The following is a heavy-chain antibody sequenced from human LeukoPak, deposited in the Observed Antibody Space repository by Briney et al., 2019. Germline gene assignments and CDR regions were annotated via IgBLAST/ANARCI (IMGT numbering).Heavy chain of an antibody. V-gene: IGHV3-74*01. J-gene: IGHJ4*02. CDR1: GFTFSSYW. CDR2: INGDGRNI. CDR3: GRHAYGGSPPLS. Sequence: GGSLRLSCVASGFTFSSYWMHWVRQDPRKGLVWVSRINGDGRNINYADSVRGRFTISRDNAKNTLYLQMNTLRVEDTALYYCGRHAYGGSPPLSWGQGALVTVSS. D-gene: IGHD3-10*01.